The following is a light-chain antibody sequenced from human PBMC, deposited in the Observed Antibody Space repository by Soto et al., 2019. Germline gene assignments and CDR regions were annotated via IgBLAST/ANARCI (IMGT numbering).Light chain of an antibody. CDR3: QQFYSYSWT. J-gene: IGKJ1*01. CDR1: QSISNW. V-gene: IGKV1-5*01. Sequence: DIQMTQSPSTLSASVGDRVTITCRASQSISNWLAWYQQKPGKAPKLLIYDASSLESGVPSRFSGSGSGTEFTLTISSLQPDDFATYYCQQFYSYSWTFGQGTKVDI. CDR2: DAS.